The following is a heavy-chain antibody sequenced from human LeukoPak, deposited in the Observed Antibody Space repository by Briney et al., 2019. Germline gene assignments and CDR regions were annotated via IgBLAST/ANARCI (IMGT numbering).Heavy chain of an antibody. Sequence: RPSCTPAGFMFSFHWIRCGRPPPQGRVVCGSRIYERGTDSMSARSVKGRFTISRDKSKNTLYLQMNSLRAEDTAVYYCAKEREMERRIQSGRRCELDYWGQGTLVTVSS. CDR3: AKEREMERRIQSGRRCELDY. D-gene: IGHD5-24*01. J-gene: IGHJ4*01. CDR2: IYERGTDS. CDR1: GFMFSFHW. V-gene: IGHV3-74*03.